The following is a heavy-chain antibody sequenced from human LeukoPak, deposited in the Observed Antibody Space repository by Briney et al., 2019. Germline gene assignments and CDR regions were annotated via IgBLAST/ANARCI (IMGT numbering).Heavy chain of an antibody. V-gene: IGHV3-7*02. CDR1: GFTFSTYW. D-gene: IGHD3-10*01. Sequence: ESGGSLRLSCAASGFTFSTYWMSWVRQAPGKGLEWVANIKPDGSEKHYVDSVKGRFTISRENARNSLYLQMNSLRAGDTAVYYCARGGGSGTYFSGFYYGMDVWGQGTTVTVSS. CDR3: ARGGGSGTYFSGFYYGMDV. J-gene: IGHJ6*02. CDR2: IKPDGSEK.